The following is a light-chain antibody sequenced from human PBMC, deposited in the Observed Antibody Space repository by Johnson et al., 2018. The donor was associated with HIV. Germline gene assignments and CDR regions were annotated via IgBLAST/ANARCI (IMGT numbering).Light chain of an antibody. V-gene: IGLV1-51*01. CDR3: GTWDSSLSAGV. CDR1: SSNIGNNY. Sequence: QSVLTQPPSMSAAPGQRVTISCSGSSSNIGNNYVSWYQQVPGAAPKLLIYYNNRRPSGIPYRFSGSQSCTSATLAITGLQTGDEADYYCGTWDSSLSAGVLGTGTKVTVL. CDR2: YNN. J-gene: IGLJ1*01.